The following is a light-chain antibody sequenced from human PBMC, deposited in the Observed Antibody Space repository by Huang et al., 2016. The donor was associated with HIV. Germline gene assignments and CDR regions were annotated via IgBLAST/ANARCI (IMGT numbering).Light chain of an antibody. CDR2: GAS. CDR1: QSVSSS. J-gene: IGKJ1*01. CDR3: QQYSNWPPWT. Sequence: IVMTQSPATLSVSPGERATLSCTASQSVSSSLAWYQQIPGQAPRRLIYGASTRATGIPARFSGSGSGTEFTLTITSLQSEDFAVYYCQQYSNWPPWTFGQGTKVEVK. V-gene: IGKV3-15*01.